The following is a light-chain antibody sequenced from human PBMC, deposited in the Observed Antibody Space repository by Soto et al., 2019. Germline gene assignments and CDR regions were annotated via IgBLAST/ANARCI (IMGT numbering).Light chain of an antibody. CDR1: QSVSRN. Sequence: TVMTQSPATLSVSPGEKITLSCRASQSVSRNLAWYQQKPGQIPRLLIYATSTRAIGIPARFSASGSGTEFTLTISSLQSEDFAVYYCQQYNDWPLTFGGGTKVEIK. CDR2: ATS. CDR3: QQYNDWPLT. J-gene: IGKJ4*01. V-gene: IGKV3-15*01.